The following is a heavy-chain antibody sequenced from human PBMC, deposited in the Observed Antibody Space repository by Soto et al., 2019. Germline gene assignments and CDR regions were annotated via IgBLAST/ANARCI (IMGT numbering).Heavy chain of an antibody. CDR1: GGSISSYY. J-gene: IGHJ6*03. D-gene: IGHD2-2*01. CDR2: IYYSGST. V-gene: IGHV4-59*08. Sequence: LSLTCTVSGGSISSYYWSWIRQPPGKGLEWIGYIYYSGSTNYNPSLKSRVTISVDTSKNQFSLKLSSVTAADTAVYYCARRIWDIVVVPAANYYYYYMDVWGKGTTVTVSS. CDR3: ARRIWDIVVVPAANYYYYYMDV.